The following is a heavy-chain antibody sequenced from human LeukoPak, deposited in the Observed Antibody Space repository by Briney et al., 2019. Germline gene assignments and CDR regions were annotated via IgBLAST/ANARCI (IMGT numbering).Heavy chain of an antibody. D-gene: IGHD4-17*01. Sequence: SETLSLTCTVSGGSISSYYWSWIRQPPGKGLEWIGYIYYSGSNNYNPSLKSRVTISVDTSKNQFSLKLSSVTAADTAVYYCARDGPYGDYVDAFDIWGQGTMVTVS. CDR3: ARDGPYGDYVDAFDI. J-gene: IGHJ3*02. CDR1: GGSISSYY. CDR2: IYYSGSN. V-gene: IGHV4-59*01.